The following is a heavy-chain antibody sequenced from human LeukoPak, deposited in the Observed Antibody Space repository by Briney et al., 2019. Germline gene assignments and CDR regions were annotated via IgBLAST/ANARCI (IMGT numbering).Heavy chain of an antibody. D-gene: IGHD6-13*01. V-gene: IGHV3-21*01. J-gene: IGHJ5*02. Sequence: GGSLRLSCAASGFTFSSYSMNWVRQAPGKGLEWVSSISSSSYIYYADSVKGRFTISRDNAKNSLYLQMNSLRAEDTAVYYCARVPSYSSSWLSWFDPWGQGTLVTVSS. CDR3: ARVPSYSSSWLSWFDP. CDR1: GFTFSSYS. CDR2: ISSSSYI.